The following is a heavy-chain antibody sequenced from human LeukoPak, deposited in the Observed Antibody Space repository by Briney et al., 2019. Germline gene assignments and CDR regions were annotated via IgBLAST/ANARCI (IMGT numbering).Heavy chain of an antibody. J-gene: IGHJ4*02. Sequence: GASVKVSCKASGYTFTSYGISWVRQAPGQGLEWMGWISAYNGSTNYAQKLQGRVTMTTDTSTSTAYMELRSLRSDDTAVYYCARVLLCRSSTSCRLFRYFDYWGQGTLVTVSS. CDR3: ARVLLCRSSTSCRLFRYFDY. CDR2: ISAYNGST. V-gene: IGHV1-18*01. D-gene: IGHD2-2*01. CDR1: GYTFTSYG.